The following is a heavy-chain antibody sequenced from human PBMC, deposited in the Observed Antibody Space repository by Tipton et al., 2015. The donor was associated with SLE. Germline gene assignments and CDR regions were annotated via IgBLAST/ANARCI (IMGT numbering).Heavy chain of an antibody. Sequence: TLSLTCTVSGGSISSGGYYWSWIRQHPGKGLEWIGYIYYSGSTYYNPSLKSRVTISVDTSKNQFSLKLSSVTAADTAVYYCARVPGEWEPNADAFDIWGQGTMVTVSS. J-gene: IGHJ3*02. D-gene: IGHD1-26*01. V-gene: IGHV4-31*03. CDR3: ARVPGEWEPNADAFDI. CDR2: IYYSGST. CDR1: GGSISSGGYY.